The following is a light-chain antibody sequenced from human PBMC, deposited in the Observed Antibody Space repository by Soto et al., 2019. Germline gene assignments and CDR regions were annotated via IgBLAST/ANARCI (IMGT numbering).Light chain of an antibody. J-gene: IGKJ2*01. CDR2: KVS. CDR3: MQATQYRPYT. Sequence: DIVLTQTPLSSPVTLGQPASISCRSSQSLVHSDGNTYLSRFHQRPGQPPRLLIDKVSNRFSGVPDRFSGSGAGTDFTLKISRVEAEDVGIYFCMQATQYRPYTFGQGTKLEIK. CDR1: QSLVHSDGNTY. V-gene: IGKV2-24*01.